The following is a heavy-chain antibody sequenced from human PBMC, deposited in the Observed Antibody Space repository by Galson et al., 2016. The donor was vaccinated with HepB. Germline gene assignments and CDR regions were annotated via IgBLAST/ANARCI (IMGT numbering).Heavy chain of an antibody. V-gene: IGHV5-51*01. CDR3: ATNTFACSGGTCYPNWFDP. J-gene: IGHJ5*02. D-gene: IGHD2-15*01. CDR1: GYSFTTYW. Sequence: QSGAEVKKPGESLKISCKASGYSFTTYWIAWVRQMPGKGLELMGVIYPGDSNTGYTPSFQGHVTISADKSISTAYLQWSSLKASDTATYYCATNTFACSGGTCYPNWFDPWGQGTLVTVSS. CDR2: IYPGDSNT.